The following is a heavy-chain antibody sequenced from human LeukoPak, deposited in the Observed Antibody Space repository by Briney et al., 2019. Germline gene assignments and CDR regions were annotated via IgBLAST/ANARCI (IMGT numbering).Heavy chain of an antibody. CDR1: GFTLSSYA. V-gene: IGHV3-30*04. CDR3: ARDVGATSTTVGSY. D-gene: IGHD4-23*01. CDR2: ISYDG. Sequence: RTGGSLRLSCAASGFTLSSYAMHWVRQAPGKGLEWVAVISYDGNYADSVKGRFTISRDNSKNTLYLQMNSLRAEDTAVYYCARDVGATSTTVGSYWGQGTLVTVSS. J-gene: IGHJ4*02.